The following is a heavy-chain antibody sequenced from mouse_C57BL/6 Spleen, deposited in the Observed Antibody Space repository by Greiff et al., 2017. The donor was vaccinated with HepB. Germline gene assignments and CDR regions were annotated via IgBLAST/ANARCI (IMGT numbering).Heavy chain of an antibody. CDR3: ARRIYYDLYYFDY. CDR1: GYTFTSYW. CDR2: IHPNSGST. D-gene: IGHD2-4*01. J-gene: IGHJ2*01. V-gene: IGHV1-64*01. Sequence: VQLQQPGAELVKPGASVKLSCKASGYTFTSYWMHWVKQRPGQGLEWIGMIHPNSGSTNYNEKFKSKATLTVDKSSSTAYMQLSSLTSEDSAVYYCARRIYYDLYYFDYWGQGTTLTVSS.